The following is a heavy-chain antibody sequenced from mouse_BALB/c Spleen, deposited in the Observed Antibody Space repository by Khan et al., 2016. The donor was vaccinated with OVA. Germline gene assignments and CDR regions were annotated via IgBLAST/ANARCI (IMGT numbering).Heavy chain of an antibody. V-gene: IGHV5-6-5*01. CDR1: GLTFSIYA. D-gene: IGHD1-2*01. CDR2: ISTGGST. Sequence: EVELVESGGGLVKPGGSLKLSCAASGLTFSIYAMSWVRQTPEKRLEWVASISTGGSTYYPDSVKGRFTISRDNARNILYLQMSSLRSEDMAMYFCTRGDYHGRGDLDVWGAGTTVTVSS. CDR3: TRGDYHGRGDLDV. J-gene: IGHJ1*01.